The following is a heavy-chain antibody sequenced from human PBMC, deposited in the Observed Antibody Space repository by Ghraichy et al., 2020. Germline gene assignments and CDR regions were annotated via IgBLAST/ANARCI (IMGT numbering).Heavy chain of an antibody. V-gene: IGHV1-3*01. CDR2: INPDSGNT. J-gene: IGHJ4*02. D-gene: IGHD6-13*01. CDR1: GYNFRNYA. Sequence: ASVKVSCKASGYNFRNYAMPWVRQAPGQRLEWMGWINPDSGNTKYSQKFQDRVTISRDTSASTAYMELSSLPFDDMAVYFCARDDGSSWQLDYWGQGTLVTVSS. CDR3: ARDDGSSWQLDY.